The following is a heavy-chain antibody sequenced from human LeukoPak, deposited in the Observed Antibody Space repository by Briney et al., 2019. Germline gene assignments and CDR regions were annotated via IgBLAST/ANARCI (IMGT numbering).Heavy chain of an antibody. CDR2: IIPIFGTA. V-gene: IGHV1-69*13. CDR3: ARDPFYCGGDCYSREDAFDI. J-gene: IGHJ3*02. D-gene: IGHD2-21*02. CDR1: GGTFSSHA. Sequence: ASVKVSCKASGGTFSSHAISWVRQAPGQGLEWMGGIIPIFGTANYAQKFQGRVTITADESTSTAYMELSSLRSEDTAVYYCARDPFYCGGDCYSREDAFDIWGQGTMVTVSS.